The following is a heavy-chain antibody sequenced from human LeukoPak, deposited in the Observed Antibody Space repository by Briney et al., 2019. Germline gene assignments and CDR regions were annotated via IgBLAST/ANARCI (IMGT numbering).Heavy chain of an antibody. CDR1: GFTFSSYA. V-gene: IGHV3-23*01. J-gene: IGHJ5*02. Sequence: GGSLRLSCAASGFTFSSYARNWVRQAPGKGLEWVSAISGGGGSTYYADSVKGRFTISRDNSKNTLYLQMNSLRADDTAVYYCAKDSSSSPHWFDPWGQGTLVTVSS. CDR2: ISGGGGST. D-gene: IGHD6-6*01. CDR3: AKDSSSSPHWFDP.